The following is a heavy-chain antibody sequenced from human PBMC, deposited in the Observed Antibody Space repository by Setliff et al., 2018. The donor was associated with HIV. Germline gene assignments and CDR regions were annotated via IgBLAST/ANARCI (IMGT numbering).Heavy chain of an antibody. D-gene: IGHD3-9*01. CDR1: GLSFSSYV. Sequence: PGGSLRLSCAASGLSFSSYVMSWVRQAPGKGLEWVSGISGSGGSTYYADSVKGRFTISRDNAKNSLYLQMNSLRAEDTALYYCAREPYYDILTGYLDYWGQGALVTVSS. CDR3: AREPYYDILTGYLDY. J-gene: IGHJ4*02. V-gene: IGHV3-23*01. CDR2: ISGSGGST.